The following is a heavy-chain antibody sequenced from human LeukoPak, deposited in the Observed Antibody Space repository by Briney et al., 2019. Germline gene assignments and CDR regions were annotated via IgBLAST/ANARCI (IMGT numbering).Heavy chain of an antibody. Sequence: GGSLRLSCAASGFTFTTYAMSWVRQAPGKGLEWGSTISGSGGSTYYADSVKGRFTISRDNSKNTLHLQMNSLRAEDTAVYYCAKGHSSGWGLFDFWGQGTMVTVSS. CDR1: GFTFTTYA. CDR2: ISGSGGST. V-gene: IGHV3-23*01. J-gene: IGHJ3*01. D-gene: IGHD6-19*01. CDR3: AKGHSSGWGLFDF.